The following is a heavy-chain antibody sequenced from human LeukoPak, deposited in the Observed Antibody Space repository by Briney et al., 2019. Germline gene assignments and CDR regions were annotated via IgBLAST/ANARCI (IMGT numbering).Heavy chain of an antibody. D-gene: IGHD4-17*01. J-gene: IGHJ4*02. CDR1: GFTFSSYS. V-gene: IGHV3-48*04. CDR3: ARDRTASDY. CDR2: ISRSGSTK. Sequence: PGGSLRLSCAASGFTFSSYSMNWVRQAPGKGLEWVSSISRSGSTKYYADSVKGRFTISRDNAKNSLYLQMNSLRAEDTAVYYCARDRTASDYWGQGTLVTVSS.